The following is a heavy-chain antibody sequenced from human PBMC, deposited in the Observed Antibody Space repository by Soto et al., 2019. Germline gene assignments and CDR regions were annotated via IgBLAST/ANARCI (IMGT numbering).Heavy chain of an antibody. V-gene: IGHV4-59*08. Sequence: SDTRSVAEGKISSYYWSCIRKQTGKGLEWIGYIYYSGSTNYNPSLKSRVTISVDTSKNQFSLKLSSVTAADTAVYYCARLDLSITMVRGVMMSWFDPWGQGTLVTVSS. CDR2: IYYSGST. D-gene: IGHD3-10*01. J-gene: IGHJ5*02. CDR1: EGKISSYY. CDR3: ARLDLSITMVRGVMMSWFDP.